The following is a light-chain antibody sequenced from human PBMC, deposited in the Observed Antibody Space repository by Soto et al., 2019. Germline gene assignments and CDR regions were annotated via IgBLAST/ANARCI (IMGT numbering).Light chain of an antibody. CDR2: KAS. J-gene: IGKJ1*01. V-gene: IGKV1-5*03. CDR1: QSINTW. Sequence: DIQMPQSPSTLSASVGDRVTITCRASQSINTWLAWYQQKPGKAPKLLLSKASGLERGGPSRFSGSGSGTEFTLIISSLQPDDLATYYCQQYNTYPWTFGQGTKVEV. CDR3: QQYNTYPWT.